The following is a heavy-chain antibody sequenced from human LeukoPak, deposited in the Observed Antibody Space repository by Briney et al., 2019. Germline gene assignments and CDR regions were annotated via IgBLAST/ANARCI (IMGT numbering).Heavy chain of an antibody. V-gene: IGHV3-7*01. CDR2: IKQDGGEK. CDR3: ARVGGSYHPYYFDY. J-gene: IGHJ4*02. D-gene: IGHD1-26*01. CDR1: GFTFRSYW. Sequence: PGGSLRLSCAASGFTFRSYWMSWVRQAPGKGLEWVANIKQDGGEKYYVDSVKGRFTISRDNSKNSLYLQMNSLRAEDTAVYYCARVGGSYHPYYFDYWGQGTLVTVSS.